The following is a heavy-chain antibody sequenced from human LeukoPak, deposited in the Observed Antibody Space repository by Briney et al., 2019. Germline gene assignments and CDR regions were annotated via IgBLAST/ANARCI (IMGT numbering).Heavy chain of an antibody. Sequence: GGSLRLSCAASGFTFSSYAMSWVRQAPGKGLEWVTVISGSGGTTYYADSVKGRFTISRDNSKNTLYLQMNSLRAEDTAVYYCARETGGIDYWGQGTLVTVSS. V-gene: IGHV3-23*01. CDR2: ISGSGGTT. J-gene: IGHJ4*02. CDR1: GFTFSSYA. CDR3: ARETGGIDY. D-gene: IGHD1-1*01.